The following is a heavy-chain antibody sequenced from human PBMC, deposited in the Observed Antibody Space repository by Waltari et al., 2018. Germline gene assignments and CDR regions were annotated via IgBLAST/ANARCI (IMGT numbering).Heavy chain of an antibody. CDR1: GFPFSNFW. CDR2: IKEDGSER. Sequence: EVQLVESGGGLVQPGGSLRLSCAASGFPFSNFWMDWVRQAPGKGLEWVAKIKEDGSERHYIDSVKGRFTISRDNAKNLLYLEMNSLRAGDTAVYYCSVSLNSWGQGTLVTVSS. CDR3: SVSLNS. J-gene: IGHJ4*02. V-gene: IGHV3-7*01.